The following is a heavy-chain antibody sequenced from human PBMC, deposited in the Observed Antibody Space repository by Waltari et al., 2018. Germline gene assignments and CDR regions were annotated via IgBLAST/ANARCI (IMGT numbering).Heavy chain of an antibody. D-gene: IGHD6-19*01. J-gene: IGHJ3*02. CDR1: GFTFSSYA. Sequence: QVQLVESGGGVVQPGRSLRLSCAASGFTFSSYAMHWVRQAPGKGLEWVAVISYDGSNKYYADSVKGRFTISRDNSKNTLYLQMNSLRAEDTAVYYCARARGVAGYDAFDIRGQGTMVTVSS. CDR2: ISYDGSNK. V-gene: IGHV3-30-3*01. CDR3: ARARGVAGYDAFDI.